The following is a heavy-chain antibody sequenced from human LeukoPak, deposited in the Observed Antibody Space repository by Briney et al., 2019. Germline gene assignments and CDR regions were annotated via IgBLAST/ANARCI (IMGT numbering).Heavy chain of an antibody. CDR3: ARLAISGSGQIDY. CDR2: IYYSGST. CDR1: GGSISSYY. V-gene: IGHV4-59*01. D-gene: IGHD2-15*01. Sequence: SETLSLTCTVSGGSISSYYWSWIRQPPGKGLEWIGYIYYSGSTNYNPSLKSRVTISVDTSKNQFSLKLSSVTAADTAVYYCARLAISGSGQIDYWGQGTLVTVSS. J-gene: IGHJ4*02.